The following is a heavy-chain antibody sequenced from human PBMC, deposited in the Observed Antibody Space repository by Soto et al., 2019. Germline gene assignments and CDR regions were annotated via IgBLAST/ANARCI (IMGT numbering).Heavy chain of an antibody. D-gene: IGHD3-22*01. CDR3: ARGKGHYSDSSGYYYLDN. J-gene: IGHJ4*02. Sequence: SETLPLTCTVSGDSVGSGSYYWSWIRQPPGKGLEWIGFIYYSAYYSGSTNSNPSLKTRVTTSVDTSKNQISLKLSSVTAADTAVYYCARGKGHYSDSSGYYYLDNWGQGTLVTVSS. CDR1: GDSVGSGSYY. V-gene: IGHV4-61*01. CDR2: IYYSAYYSGST.